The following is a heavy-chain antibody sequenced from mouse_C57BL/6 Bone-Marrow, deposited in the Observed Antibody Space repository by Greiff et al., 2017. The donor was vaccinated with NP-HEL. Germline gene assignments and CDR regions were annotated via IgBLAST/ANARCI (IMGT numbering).Heavy chain of an antibody. CDR1: GFTFSDYY. D-gene: IGHD2-1*01. V-gene: IGHV5-12*01. Sequence: EVKLMESGGGLVQPGGSLKLSCAASGFTFSDYYMYWVRQTPEKRLEWVAYISNGGGSTYYPDTVKGRFTISRDNAKNTLYLQVSRLKSEDTAMYYCARHGGNFYAMDYWGQGTSVTVCS. CDR2: ISNGGGST. CDR3: ARHGGNFYAMDY. J-gene: IGHJ4*01.